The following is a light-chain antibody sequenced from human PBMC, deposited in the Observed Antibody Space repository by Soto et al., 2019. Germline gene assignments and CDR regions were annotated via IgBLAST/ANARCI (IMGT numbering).Light chain of an antibody. CDR2: EVS. CDR1: SSDVGSYNR. CDR3: SSYTSSSTYV. V-gene: IGLV2-18*02. Sequence: QFALTQPPSVSGSPGQSVTISCTGTSSDVGSYNRVSWYQQPPGTAPKLMIYEVSNRPSGVPDRFSGSKSGNTASLTISGLQAEYEADYYCSSYTSSSTYVFGTGTKGTVL. J-gene: IGLJ1*01.